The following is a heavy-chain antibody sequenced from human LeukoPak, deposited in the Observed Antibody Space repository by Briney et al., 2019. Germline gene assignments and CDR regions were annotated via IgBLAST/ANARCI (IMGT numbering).Heavy chain of an antibody. Sequence: GASVKVSCKVSGYTLTELSVHWVRQAPGKGLEWMGTFDPEDGETIYAEKFQGRVTITADTSTDTAYMELSSLRSEDTAVYYCATGVGWNYDGYFQHWGQGTLVTVSS. CDR3: ATGVGWNYDGYFQH. CDR2: FDPEDGET. J-gene: IGHJ1*01. D-gene: IGHD1-7*01. V-gene: IGHV1-24*01. CDR1: GYTLTELS.